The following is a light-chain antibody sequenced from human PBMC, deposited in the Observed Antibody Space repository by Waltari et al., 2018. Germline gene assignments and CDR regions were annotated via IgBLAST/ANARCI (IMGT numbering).Light chain of an antibody. Sequence: QSALTQPASVSGSPGQSITISCTGTSSDVGSYNLVSWYQQHPGKAPKLMIFGVSTRPSGGVNRFYGSKSGNTASLTISGLQAEDEADYYCCSYAGSSTFHVVFGGGTKLTVL. CDR3: CSYAGSSTFHVV. CDR2: GVS. J-gene: IGLJ2*01. V-gene: IGLV2-23*02. CDR1: SSDVGSYNL.